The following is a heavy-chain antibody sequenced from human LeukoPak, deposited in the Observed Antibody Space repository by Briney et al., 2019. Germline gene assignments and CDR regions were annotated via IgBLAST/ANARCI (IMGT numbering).Heavy chain of an antibody. CDR3: ARTPLSSGWYNDAFDI. J-gene: IGHJ3*02. V-gene: IGHV3-21*01. CDR2: ISSSSSYI. CDR1: EFTFSSYS. Sequence: PGGSLRLSCAASEFTFSSYSMNWVRQAPGKGLEWVSSISSSSSYIYYADSVKGRFTISRDNAKNSLYLQMNSLRADDTAVYYCARTPLSSGWYNDAFDIWGQGTMVTVSS. D-gene: IGHD6-19*01.